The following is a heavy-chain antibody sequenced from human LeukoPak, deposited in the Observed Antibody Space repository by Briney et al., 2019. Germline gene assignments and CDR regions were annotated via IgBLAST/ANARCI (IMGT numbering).Heavy chain of an antibody. CDR1: GDSFSTYY. D-gene: IGHD5-12*01. Sequence: PSETLSLTCTVSGDSFSTYYWSWIRQPAGKGLEWIGHIYTSGTTNYNPSLKSRVTISVDTSKNQFSLKLSSVTAADTAVYYCAASGLAPPLFDYWGQGTLVTVSS. V-gene: IGHV4-4*07. J-gene: IGHJ4*02. CDR3: AASGLAPPLFDY. CDR2: IYTSGTT.